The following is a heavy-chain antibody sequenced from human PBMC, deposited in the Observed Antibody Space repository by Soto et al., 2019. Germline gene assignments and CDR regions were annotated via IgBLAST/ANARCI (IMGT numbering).Heavy chain of an antibody. V-gene: IGHV5-51*01. CDR1: GYSFTSYW. CDR3: ARQGRYCSSTSCYASWFDP. Sequence: GESLKISCKGSGYSFTSYWIGWVRQMPGKGLEWMGIIYPGDSDTRYSPSFQGQVTISADKSIGTAYLQWSSLKASDTAMYYCARQGRYCSSTSCYASWFDPWGQGTLVTVSS. J-gene: IGHJ5*02. D-gene: IGHD2-2*01. CDR2: IYPGDSDT.